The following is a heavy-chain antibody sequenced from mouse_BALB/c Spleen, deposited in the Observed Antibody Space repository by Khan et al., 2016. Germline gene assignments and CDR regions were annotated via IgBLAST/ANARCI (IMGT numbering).Heavy chain of an antibody. CDR1: GFTFSNYV. V-gene: IGHV5-6-5*01. CDR3: AREDYGNYGNYFDY. Sequence: EVQLQESGGGLVKPGGSLKLSCAASGFTFSNYVMSWVRQTPEKSLEWVASINGGGYTYYLDSVKGRFTISRDNARNILNLQMSSLGSEDTAIYYCAREDYGNYGNYFDYWGQGTTLTVSS. D-gene: IGHD2-1*01. CDR2: INGGGYT. J-gene: IGHJ2*01.